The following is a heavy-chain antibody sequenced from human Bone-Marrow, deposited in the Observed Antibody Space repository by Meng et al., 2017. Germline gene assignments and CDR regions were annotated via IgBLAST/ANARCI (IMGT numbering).Heavy chain of an antibody. D-gene: IGHD6-19*01. Sequence: ETLSLTCTVSGYSISSGYYWGWIRQPPGKGLEWVGRIKSKTDGGTTDYAAPVKGRFTISRDDSKNTLYLQMNSLKTEDTAVYYCTTDHSSGLDYWGQGTLVTVSS. V-gene: IGHV3-15*01. CDR3: TTDHSSGLDY. J-gene: IGHJ4*02. CDR2: IKSKTDGGTT. CDR1: GYSISSGYY.